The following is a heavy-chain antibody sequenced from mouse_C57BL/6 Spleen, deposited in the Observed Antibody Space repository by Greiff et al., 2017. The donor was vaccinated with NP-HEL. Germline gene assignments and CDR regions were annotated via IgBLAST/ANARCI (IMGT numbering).Heavy chain of an antibody. CDR2: IYPGSGNT. J-gene: IGHJ2*01. D-gene: IGHD2-3*01. V-gene: IGHV1-76*01. CDR3: ARGWDGSFDY. CDR1: GYTFTDYY. Sequence: VQRVESGAELVRPGASVKLSCKASGYTFTDYYINWVKQRPGQGLEWIARIYPGSGNTYYNEKFKGKATLTAEKSSSTAYMQLSSLTSEDSAVYFCARGWDGSFDYWGQGTTLTVSS.